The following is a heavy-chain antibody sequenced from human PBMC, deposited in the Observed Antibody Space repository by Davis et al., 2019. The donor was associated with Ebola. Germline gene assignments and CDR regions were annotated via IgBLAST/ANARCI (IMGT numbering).Heavy chain of an antibody. CDR3: ARGWLRGGMDV. J-gene: IGHJ6*02. CDR1: GDTVSSIDGA. V-gene: IGHV6-1*01. CDR2: TYYKSKWYN. D-gene: IGHD5-18*01. Sequence: HSQTLSLTCDTSGDTVSSIDGAWNWIRQSPSRGLEWLGRTYYKSKWYNDYAVSVKSRITINPDTSKNQFTLQLTSVTPEDTALYYCARGWLRGGMDVWGEGTTVTV.